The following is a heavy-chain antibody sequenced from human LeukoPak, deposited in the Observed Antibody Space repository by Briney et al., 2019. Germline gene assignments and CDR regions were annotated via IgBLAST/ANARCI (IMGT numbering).Heavy chain of an antibody. CDR3: ARDVTSPEAFDI. J-gene: IGHJ3*02. CDR1: GFTFSSYW. V-gene: IGHV3-30*02. CDR2: IRYDGSNK. D-gene: IGHD2-21*02. Sequence: PGGSLRLSCAASGFTFSSYWMSWVRQAPGKGLEWVAFIRYDGSNKYYADSVKGRFTISRDNAKNSLYLQMNSLRAEDTAVYYCARDVTSPEAFDIWGQGTMVTVSS.